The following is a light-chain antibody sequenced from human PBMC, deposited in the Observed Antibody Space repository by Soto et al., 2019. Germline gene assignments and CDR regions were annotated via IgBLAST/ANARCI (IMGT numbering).Light chain of an antibody. CDR1: SGHSSYA. V-gene: IGLV4-69*01. Sequence: QPVLTQSPPASASLGASVKLTCTLSSGHSSYAIAWHQQQPEKGPRYLMKVNGDGSHTKGDGIPDRFSGSSSGAERYLTISSLQSEDEADYYCQTWGTGVVFGGGTKLTVL. CDR3: QTWGTGVV. CDR2: VNGDGSH. J-gene: IGLJ2*01.